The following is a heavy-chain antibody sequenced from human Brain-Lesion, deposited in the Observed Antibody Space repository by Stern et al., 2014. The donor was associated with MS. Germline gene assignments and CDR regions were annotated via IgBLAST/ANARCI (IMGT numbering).Heavy chain of an antibody. CDR1: GYRFTSNW. V-gene: IGHV5-51*01. CDR3: ARRGDSSSSGFDY. D-gene: IGHD6-6*01. J-gene: IGHJ4*02. Sequence: EVHLVESGAEVKKPGESLKISCKGSGYRFTSNWIGWVRQMPGKGLEWMGIIWPGASDTRYSPSFQGQVTISADKSISTAYLQWSSLQASDTAMYYCARRGDSSSSGFDYWGQGTLVIVSS. CDR2: IWPGASDT.